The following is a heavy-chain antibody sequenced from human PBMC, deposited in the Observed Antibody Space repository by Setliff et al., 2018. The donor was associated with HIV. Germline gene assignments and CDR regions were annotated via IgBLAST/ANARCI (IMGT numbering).Heavy chain of an antibody. CDR1: GFTFSSYA. D-gene: IGHD2-2*02. CDR3: AKKTAAYTSGSWLHY. V-gene: IGHV3-23*01. J-gene: IGHJ4*02. Sequence: PGGSLRLSCASSGFTFSSYAMTWVRQAPGKGLECVAVISGSGGGTYYADSVKGRFVISREKSKSTLYLQMNSLRAEDTAVYYCAKKTAAYTSGSWLHYWGQGTLVTVSS. CDR2: ISGSGGGT.